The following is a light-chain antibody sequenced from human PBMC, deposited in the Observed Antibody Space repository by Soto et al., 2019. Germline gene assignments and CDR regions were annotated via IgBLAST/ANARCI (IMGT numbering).Light chain of an antibody. CDR3: QQYNNWPQT. CDR1: QSVSSN. J-gene: IGKJ1*01. Sequence: EIGMTQSPATLSVSPWERATLSCRASQSVSSNLAWYHQKPGQAPRLLIYGASTRATGIPARFSGSGSGTEFTLTISSLQSEDFAVYYCQQYNNWPQTFGQGTKVDIK. CDR2: GAS. V-gene: IGKV3-15*01.